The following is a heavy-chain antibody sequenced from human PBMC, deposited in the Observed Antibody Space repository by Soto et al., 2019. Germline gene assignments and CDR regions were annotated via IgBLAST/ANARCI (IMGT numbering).Heavy chain of an antibody. CDR1: GFSLSSSGMR. Sequence: SGPTLVNPTQTLTLTCTFSGFSLSSSGMRVSWIRQPPGKALEWLARIDWDDDEFYRTSLKTRLTISKDTSKNQVVLTITNMGPADTATYYCARQRGQLRGRYFDYWGQGALVTVSS. J-gene: IGHJ4*02. D-gene: IGHD1-26*01. CDR2: IDWDDDE. CDR3: ARQRGQLRGRYFDY. V-gene: IGHV2-70*04.